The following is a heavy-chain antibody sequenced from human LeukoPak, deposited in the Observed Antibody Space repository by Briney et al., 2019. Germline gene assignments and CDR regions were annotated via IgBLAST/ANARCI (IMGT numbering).Heavy chain of an antibody. Sequence: ETLSLTCAVSGGSIITSNWWSWVRQPPGKGLEWVSSIFPSGGEIHYADSVRGRFTISRDNSKSTLSLQMNSLRAEDTAIYYCATYRQVLLPFESWGQGTLVTVSS. D-gene: IGHD2-8*02. CDR3: ATYRQVLLPFES. CDR2: IFPSGGEI. CDR1: GGSIITSNW. J-gene: IGHJ4*02. V-gene: IGHV3-53*01.